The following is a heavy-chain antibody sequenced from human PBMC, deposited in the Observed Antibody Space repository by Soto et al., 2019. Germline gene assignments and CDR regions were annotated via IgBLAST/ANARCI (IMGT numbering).Heavy chain of an antibody. D-gene: IGHD2-15*01. J-gene: IGHJ5*02. V-gene: IGHV1-8*01. Sequence: HGQLVQSGAAVKKPGASVKVSCKSAGFYDINWVRQAPGQGLEWVGVVIIATGRRGKAQKFQARVTMTGDPSISTAYMELSDLRSEDTAVYFCATYEVATGFTTWGQGTLVTVSS. CDR1: GFYD. CDR3: ATYEVATGFTT. CDR2: VIIATGRR.